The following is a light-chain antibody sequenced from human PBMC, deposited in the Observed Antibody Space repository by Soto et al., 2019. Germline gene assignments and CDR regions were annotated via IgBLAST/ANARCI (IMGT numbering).Light chain of an antibody. CDR2: GAS. J-gene: IGKJ1*01. V-gene: IGKV3-20*01. CDR1: QSGSSSY. CDR3: QQYGTSPWT. Sequence: EIVLTQSPGTLSLSPGERATLSCRASQSGSSSYLAWYQQKPGQAPRLLIYGASSRATGIPDRFSGSGSGTDLTVTISRLEPEDFVVYYCQQYGTSPWTFGQGTKVEIK.